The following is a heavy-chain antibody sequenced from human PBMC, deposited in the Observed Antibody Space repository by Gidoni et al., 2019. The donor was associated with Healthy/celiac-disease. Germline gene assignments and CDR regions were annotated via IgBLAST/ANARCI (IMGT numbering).Heavy chain of an antibody. V-gene: IGHV3-21*01. D-gene: IGHD2-2*01. CDR1: GFTFSSYS. CDR3: ARIGYCSSTSCGVDY. Sequence: EVQLVESGGGLVTPGGSLRPSCAASGFTFSSYSMNRVRQATGKGLEWVSSISSSSSYIYYADSVKGRFTISRDNAKNSLYLQMNSLRAEDTAVYYCARIGYCSSTSCGVDYWGQGTLVTVSS. J-gene: IGHJ4*02. CDR2: ISSSSSYI.